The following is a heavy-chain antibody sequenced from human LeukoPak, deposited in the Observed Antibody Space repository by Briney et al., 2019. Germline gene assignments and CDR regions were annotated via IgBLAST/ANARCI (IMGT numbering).Heavy chain of an antibody. D-gene: IGHD1-1*01. Sequence: GASVKVSCKASGGTFSSYAISWVRQAPGQGLEWMGRIIPILGIANYAQKFQGRVTITADKSTSTAYMELSSLRSEDTAVYYCARDGTTPYYGMDVWGQGTTVTVSS. V-gene: IGHV1-69*04. CDR2: IIPILGIA. J-gene: IGHJ6*02. CDR3: ARDGTTPYYGMDV. CDR1: GGTFSSYA.